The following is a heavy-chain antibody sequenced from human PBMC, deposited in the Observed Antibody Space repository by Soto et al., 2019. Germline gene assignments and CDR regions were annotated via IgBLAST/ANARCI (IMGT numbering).Heavy chain of an antibody. Sequence: GGPLRLSCAAAELTFSNYAMSWVRQAPGKGLEWVSAISYGGGTTYYADSVKGRFTISRDNSKNTLYLQMNSLRAEDTAVYYFAKNPGYYYDNTGYHFDYWGQGT. V-gene: IGHV3-23*01. J-gene: IGHJ4*02. CDR3: AKNPGYYYDNTGYHFDY. CDR1: ELTFSNYA. CDR2: ISYGGGTT. D-gene: IGHD3-22*01.